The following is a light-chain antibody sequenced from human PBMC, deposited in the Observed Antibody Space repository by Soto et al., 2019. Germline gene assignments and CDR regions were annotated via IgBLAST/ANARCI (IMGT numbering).Light chain of an antibody. Sequence: DIQMTQSPSSLSASVGARVSITCQASQDIRTSLSWFQHKPGRAPKLLIYGASYLETGVPSRFRGSGSGTDFTFTITSLQPEDIATYYCQQYNNLPPFTFGPGTIVDIK. CDR1: QDIRTS. CDR3: QQYNNLPPFT. J-gene: IGKJ3*01. CDR2: GAS. V-gene: IGKV1-33*01.